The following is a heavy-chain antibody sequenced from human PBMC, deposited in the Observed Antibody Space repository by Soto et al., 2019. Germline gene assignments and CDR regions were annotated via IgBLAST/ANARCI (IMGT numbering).Heavy chain of an antibody. CDR1: GGTFSSYA. V-gene: IGHV1-69*01. CDR2: IIPIFGTA. CDR3: ARRGKGYCTNGVCLQSPWELDY. Sequence: QVQLVQSGAEVKKPGSSVKVSCKASGGTFSSYAIGWVRQAPGQGLEWMGGIIPIFGTANYAQKFQGRVTITADESTSTAYMELSSLRSEDTAVYYCARRGKGYCTNGVCLQSPWELDYWGQGTLVTVSS. D-gene: IGHD2-8*01. J-gene: IGHJ4*02.